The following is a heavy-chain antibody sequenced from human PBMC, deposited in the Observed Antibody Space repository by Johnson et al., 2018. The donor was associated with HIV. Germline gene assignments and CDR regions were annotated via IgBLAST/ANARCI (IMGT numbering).Heavy chain of an antibody. CDR3: TTDLKWNAGAFDT. D-gene: IGHD1-1*01. J-gene: IGHJ3*02. Sequence: VQLVESGGGLVKPGGSLRLSCAASGFTFSNAWMTWVRQAPGRGLEWVGRIKSKTDGGTADYAGPVKGRFTISRDDSKNTLYLQMNSLKTEDTAVYSCTTDLKWNAGAFDTWGQGTMVTVSS. CDR1: GFTFSNAW. CDR2: IKSKTDGGTA. V-gene: IGHV3-15*01.